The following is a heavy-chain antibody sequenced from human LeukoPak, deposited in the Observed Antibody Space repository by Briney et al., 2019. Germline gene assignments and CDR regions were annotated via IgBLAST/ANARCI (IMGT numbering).Heavy chain of an antibody. CDR2: IYYSGST. Sequence: SETLSLTCTVSGGSISSHYWSWIRQPPGKGLEWIGYIYYSGSTNYNPSLKSRVTISVDTSKNQFSLKLSSVTAADTAVYYCGREIAEQGTLRFDPWGQGTLVTVPS. J-gene: IGHJ5*02. CDR1: GGSISSHY. D-gene: IGHD6-13*01. CDR3: GREIAEQGTLRFDP. V-gene: IGHV4-59*11.